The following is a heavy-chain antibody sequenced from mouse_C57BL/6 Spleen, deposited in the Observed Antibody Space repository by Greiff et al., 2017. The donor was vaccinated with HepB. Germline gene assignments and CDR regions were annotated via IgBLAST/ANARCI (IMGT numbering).Heavy chain of an antibody. D-gene: IGHD1-1*01. Sequence: EVQLQQSGPELVKPGDSVKISCKASGYSFTGYFMNWVMQSHGKSLEWIGRINPYNGDTFYNQKFKGKATLTVDKSSSTAHMELRSLTSEDSAVYYCARGHYYGSSPYFDYWGQGTTLTVSS. CDR3: ARGHYYGSSPYFDY. V-gene: IGHV1-20*01. CDR2: INPYNGDT. CDR1: GYSFTGYF. J-gene: IGHJ2*01.